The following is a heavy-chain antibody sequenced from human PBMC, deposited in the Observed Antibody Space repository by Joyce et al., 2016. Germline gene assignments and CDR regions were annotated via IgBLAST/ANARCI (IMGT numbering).Heavy chain of an antibody. J-gene: IGHJ4*02. CDR3: AKILTATDSSGWFLDY. D-gene: IGHD6-25*01. V-gene: IGHV3-30*18. Sequence: QVQLVESGGGVVQSGRSLRLSCAASGLTLSNYGVHWVREAPGKGREWVAFISYDEKYKYYADSVKGRFTISRDNSKNTVVLEMNSLRTEDTAVYYCAKILTATDSSGWFLDYWGQGTLVTVSS. CDR2: ISYDEKYK. CDR1: GLTLSNYG.